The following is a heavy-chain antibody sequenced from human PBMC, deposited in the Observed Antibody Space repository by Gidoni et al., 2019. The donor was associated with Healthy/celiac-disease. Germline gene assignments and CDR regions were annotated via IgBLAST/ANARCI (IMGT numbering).Heavy chain of an antibody. CDR3: AHTTLLTFGGVIVPPPVWFDP. Sequence: QITLKESGPTLAKPTQTLTLTCTFPGFSLSTSGVGVGWIRQPPGKALEWLALIYWDDDKRYSPSLKSRLTITKDTSKNQVVLTMTNMDPVDTATYYCAHTTLLTFGGVIVPPPVWFDPWGQGTLVTVSS. CDR2: IYWDDDK. J-gene: IGHJ5*02. V-gene: IGHV2-5*02. D-gene: IGHD3-16*02. CDR1: GFSLSTSGVG.